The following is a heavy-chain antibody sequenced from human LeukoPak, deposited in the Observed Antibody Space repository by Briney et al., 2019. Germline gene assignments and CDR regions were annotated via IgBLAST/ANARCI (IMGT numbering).Heavy chain of an antibody. V-gene: IGHV3-48*03. J-gene: IGHJ4*02. CDR2: ISETGTSM. D-gene: IGHD2-2*01. CDR3: ARVWITSAAMFDY. Sequence: GGSLRLSCGVSGFNLWSYERTWVRQAPGKGLEWVSYISETGTSMYYAESVKGRFTISRDNAKKSLYLQMNSLRAEDTAVYYCARVWITSAAMFDYWGQGTLVTVSS. CDR1: GFNLWSYE.